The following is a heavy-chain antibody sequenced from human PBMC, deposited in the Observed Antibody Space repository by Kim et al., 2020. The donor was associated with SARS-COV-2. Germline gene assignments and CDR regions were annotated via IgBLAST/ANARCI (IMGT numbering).Heavy chain of an antibody. CDR2: INNSGGNT. CDR3: ARGAPSRPFDI. V-gene: IGHV3-23*01. J-gene: IGHJ3*02. CDR1: GFTFTNYG. Sequence: GGSLRLSCAASGFTFTNYGMTWVRQAPGKGLEWVSTINNSGGNTYYTDSVKGRFTISRDNSKNTLYLQMNSLRAEDTAVYYCARGAPSRPFDIWGQGTMV.